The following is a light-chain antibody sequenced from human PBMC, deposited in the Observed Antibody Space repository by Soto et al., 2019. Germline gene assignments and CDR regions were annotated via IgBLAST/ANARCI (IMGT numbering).Light chain of an antibody. CDR1: RGISTW. CDR3: QQYKTYTT. V-gene: IGKV1-5*01. CDR2: DAS. Sequence: DIQMTQSPSTLSASVGDRVTITCRASRGISTWLVWYQQKPGKAPKVLIYDASSLQSGVPSRFSGHGSGTDFTLTISSLQPDDSAIYYCQQYKTYTTFGQGTKLEIK. J-gene: IGKJ2*01.